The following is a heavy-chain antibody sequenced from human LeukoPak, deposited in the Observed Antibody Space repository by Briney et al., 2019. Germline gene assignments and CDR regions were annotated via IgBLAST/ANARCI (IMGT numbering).Heavy chain of an antibody. Sequence: AETLSLTCTVSGGSISSYYWSWIRQPAGKGLEWVGRIYTSGSTNYNPSLKSGVTMSVDTTKNQVYLKLNSVTAADTALYSICRGGETIFGVVKPFNWFDPWGQGTLVTVSS. V-gene: IGHV4-4*07. J-gene: IGHJ5*02. CDR2: IYTSGST. D-gene: IGHD3-3*02. CDR1: GGSISSYY. CDR3: CRGGETIFGVVKPFNWFDP.